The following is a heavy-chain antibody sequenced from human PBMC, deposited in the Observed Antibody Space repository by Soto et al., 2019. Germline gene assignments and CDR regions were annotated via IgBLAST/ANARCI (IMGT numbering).Heavy chain of an antibody. D-gene: IGHD5-12*01. Sequence: QVQLVQSGAEVKKPGASVKVSCKASGYTFTSYYMHWVRQAPGQGLEWMGIINPSGGSTSYAQKFQSRVTMTRDTSTSTVYMELNSLRSEDTAVYYCARTEYSGYDRLDYWGQGTLVTVSS. J-gene: IGHJ4*02. CDR3: ARTEYSGYDRLDY. V-gene: IGHV1-46*03. CDR2: INPSGGST. CDR1: GYTFTSYY.